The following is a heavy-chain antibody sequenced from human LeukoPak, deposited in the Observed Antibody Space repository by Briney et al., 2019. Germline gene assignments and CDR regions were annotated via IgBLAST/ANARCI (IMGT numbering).Heavy chain of an antibody. Sequence: KTVRSLRLSCAASGFTFSSYSINCVRQAPGKGLEWVSSISSTSTYMYYADSVKGRFTISRDNAKNSLFLQMTSLRAQNTAGYYCAKNTVCSSSSCQTALDYWGQGTLVTVCS. CDR1: GFTFSSYS. V-gene: IGHV3-21*01. CDR2: ISSTSTYM. J-gene: IGHJ4*02. CDR3: AKNTVCSSSSCQTALDY. D-gene: IGHD2-15*01.